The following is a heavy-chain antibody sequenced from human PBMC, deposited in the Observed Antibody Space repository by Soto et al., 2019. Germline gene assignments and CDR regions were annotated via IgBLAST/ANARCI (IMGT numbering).Heavy chain of an antibody. J-gene: IGHJ4*02. CDR1: GGSISSSSYY. V-gene: IGHV4-39*01. Sequence: SETLSLTCTVSGGSISSSSYYWGWIRQPPGKGLEWIGSIYYSGSTYYNPSLKSRVTISVDTSKNQFSLKLSSVTAADTAVYYCARRRGILTGYYPVTDYWGQGTLVTVSS. CDR2: IYYSGST. D-gene: IGHD3-9*01. CDR3: ARRRGILTGYYPVTDY.